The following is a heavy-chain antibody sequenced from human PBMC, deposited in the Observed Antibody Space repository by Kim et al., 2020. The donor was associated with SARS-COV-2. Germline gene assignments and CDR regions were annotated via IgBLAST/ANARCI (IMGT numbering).Heavy chain of an antibody. Sequence: GGSLRLSCTASGFAFSESAMSWVRQAPGKGLEWVGFIRGKAYAGTTEYAASVKGRFIISRDDSKNVAYLQMNSLKIEDTAVYFCVEWEFDYWGQGTRVTVSS. D-gene: IGHD1-26*01. V-gene: IGHV3-49*04. CDR3: VEWEFDY. CDR1: GFAFSESA. J-gene: IGHJ4*02. CDR2: IRGKAYAGTT.